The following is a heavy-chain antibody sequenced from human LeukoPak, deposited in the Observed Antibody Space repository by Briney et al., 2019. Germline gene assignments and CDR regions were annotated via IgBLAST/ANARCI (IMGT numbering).Heavy chain of an antibody. J-gene: IGHJ1*01. Sequence: GGSLRLSCAASGFTFSTYAMMWVRQAPGKGPEWVSGINSSGGSTFYADSVKRRFTISRDNSKDTLYLQTNSLRADDTAVYYCAKGPLDTRDGYNYVRDDWGQGTLVTFSS. CDR2: INSSGGST. D-gene: IGHD5-24*01. V-gene: IGHV3-23*01. CDR3: AKGPLDTRDGYNYVRDD. CDR1: GFTFSTYA.